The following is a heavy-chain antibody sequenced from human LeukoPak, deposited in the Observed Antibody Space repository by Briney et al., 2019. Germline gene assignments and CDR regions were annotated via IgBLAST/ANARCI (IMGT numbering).Heavy chain of an antibody. Sequence: GASVTVSCKASGGTFSSYTISWVRQAPGQGLEWMAWIIPSLGIANYAQKFQGRVTITADKSTSTAYMELSSLRSEDTAVYYCARSHYYGSGSVYGMDVWGKGTTVTVSS. CDR2: IIPSLGIA. CDR3: ARSHYYGSGSVYGMDV. D-gene: IGHD3-10*01. V-gene: IGHV1-69*02. J-gene: IGHJ6*04. CDR1: GGTFSSYT.